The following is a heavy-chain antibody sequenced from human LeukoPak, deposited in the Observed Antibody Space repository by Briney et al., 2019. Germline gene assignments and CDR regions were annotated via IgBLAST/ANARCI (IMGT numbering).Heavy chain of an antibody. CDR2: ISSSSSYI. D-gene: IGHD4-23*01. V-gene: IGHV3-21*01. Sequence: GGSLRLSCAASGFTFSSYSMNWVRQAPGKGLEWVSSISSSSSYIYYADSVKGRFTISRDNAKNSLYLQMNSLRAEDTAVYYGARETTVVTPIDYWGQVTLVTVSS. CDR3: ARETTVVTPIDY. CDR1: GFTFSSYS. J-gene: IGHJ4*02.